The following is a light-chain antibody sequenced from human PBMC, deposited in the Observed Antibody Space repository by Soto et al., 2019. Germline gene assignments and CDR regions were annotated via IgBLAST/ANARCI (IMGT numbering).Light chain of an antibody. CDR1: SSDIGGYNY. Sequence: SALTQPPSASGSPGQSVTISCTGTSSDIGGYNYVSWYQQHPGKAPKLMIYDVNKRPSGVPDRFSGSKSGNTASLTVSGLQAEDEADYYCSSYAGSNNFVLFGGGTQLTVL. CDR2: DVN. J-gene: IGLJ2*01. CDR3: SSYAGSNNFVL. V-gene: IGLV2-8*01.